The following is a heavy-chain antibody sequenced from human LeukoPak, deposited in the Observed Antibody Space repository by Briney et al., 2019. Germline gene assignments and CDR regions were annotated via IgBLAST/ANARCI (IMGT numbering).Heavy chain of an antibody. CDR1: GFTFSGNA. CDR2: ISGSGGST. V-gene: IGHV3-23*01. CDR3: AKSLGGGYCSGGSCYEDY. J-gene: IGHJ4*02. Sequence: PGGSLRLSCAASGFTFSGNAMSWVRQAPGKGLEWVSAISGSGGSTYYADSVKGRFTISRDNSKNTLYLQMNSLRADDTAVYYCAKSLGGGYCSGGSCYEDYWGQGTLVTVSS. D-gene: IGHD2-15*01.